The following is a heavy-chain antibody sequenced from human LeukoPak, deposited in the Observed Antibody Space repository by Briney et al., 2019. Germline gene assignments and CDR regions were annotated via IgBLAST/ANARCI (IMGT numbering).Heavy chain of an antibody. J-gene: IGHJ5*02. Sequence: SETLSLTCTVSGYSISSGYYWGWIRQPPGKGLEWIGSIYHSGSTYYNPSLKSRVTISVDTSKNQFSLKLSSVTAADTAVYYCARPVPAARSLGWFDPWGQGTLVTVSS. D-gene: IGHD2-2*01. CDR1: GYSISSGYY. CDR2: IYHSGST. V-gene: IGHV4-38-2*02. CDR3: ARPVPAARSLGWFDP.